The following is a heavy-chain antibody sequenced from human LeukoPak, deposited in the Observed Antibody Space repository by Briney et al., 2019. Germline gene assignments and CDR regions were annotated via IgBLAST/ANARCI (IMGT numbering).Heavy chain of an antibody. D-gene: IGHD2-15*01. CDR2: ISSSGNTI. CDR3: ARRAGEYSHPYDY. J-gene: IGHJ4*02. CDR1: GFTLSSYE. V-gene: IGHV3-48*03. Sequence: SLRLSSAASGFTLSSYEMNSVRQAPGKGLWRGSYISSSGNTIYSADSVKGRFTISRDNSKNTLYLQMNSLTARAPAIYYCARRAGEYSHPYDYWGQGTLVTVSS.